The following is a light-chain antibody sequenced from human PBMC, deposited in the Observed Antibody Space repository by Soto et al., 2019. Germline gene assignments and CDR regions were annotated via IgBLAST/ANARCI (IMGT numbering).Light chain of an antibody. Sequence: QSALTQPASVSGSPGQSITISCTGTSSDVGGYNYVSWYQQHPGKAPKLTIYDVSNRPSGVSNRFSGSKSGNTASLTISGLQAEDEADYYCSSYTSSSTGVVFGGGTKLTVL. V-gene: IGLV2-14*01. J-gene: IGLJ2*01. CDR2: DVS. CDR1: SSDVGGYNY. CDR3: SSYTSSSTGVV.